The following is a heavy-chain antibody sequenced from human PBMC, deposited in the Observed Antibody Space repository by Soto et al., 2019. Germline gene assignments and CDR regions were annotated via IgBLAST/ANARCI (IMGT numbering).Heavy chain of an antibody. CDR3: ARRAEVGTFFDY. CDR2: IYYSGST. V-gene: IGHV4-31*03. Sequence: QVQLQESGPGLVKPSQTLSLTCTVSGGSISSGGHYWSWIRQHPGKGLEWIGFIYYSGSTYYNQSLLSRVTISVDTSKNQFSLNLSSVTAADTAVYYCARRAEVGTFFDYWGQGNLVTVSS. J-gene: IGHJ4*02. CDR1: GGSISSGGHY. D-gene: IGHD6-13*01.